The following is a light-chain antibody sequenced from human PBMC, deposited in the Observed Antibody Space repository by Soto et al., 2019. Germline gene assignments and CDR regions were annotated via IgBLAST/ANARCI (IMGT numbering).Light chain of an antibody. CDR2: DAS. V-gene: IGKV1-5*01. Sequence: DIQMTQSPSTLSASVGDRVTITCRASQSISSWLAWYQQKPGKAPNLLIYDASSLEGGVPSRFSGSGSGTEFPLTISRLQPDDFVTYYYQHYHSYPLTFGQGTKVEIK. CDR1: QSISSW. CDR3: QHYHSYPLT. J-gene: IGKJ1*01.